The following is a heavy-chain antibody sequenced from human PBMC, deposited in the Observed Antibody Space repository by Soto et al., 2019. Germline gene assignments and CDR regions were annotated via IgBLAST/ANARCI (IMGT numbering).Heavy chain of an antibody. J-gene: IGHJ4*02. CDR2: VSGNGDVT. CDR1: GFSFSSYD. V-gene: IGHV3-23*01. D-gene: IGHD3-10*01. Sequence: EVQLLESGGGLVQPGGSLRLSCAASGFSFSSYDMSWVRQARGKGLEWVSAVSGNGDVTYDADSVKGRFTISRDNSKNTLYLQMNSLRAEDTAVYYCAKWGDYFDYWGQGTLVTVSS. CDR3: AKWGDYFDY.